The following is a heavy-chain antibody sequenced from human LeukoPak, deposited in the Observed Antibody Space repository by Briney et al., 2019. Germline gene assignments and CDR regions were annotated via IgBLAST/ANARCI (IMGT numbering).Heavy chain of an antibody. J-gene: IGHJ6*02. CDR3: AKEHDILTGYGMDV. Sequence: GGSLRLSCAASGFTFSSYAMSWVRQAPGKGLESVSTISGGRANTYYADSVKGRFTISRDNSKNTLYLQMNSLRAEDTAVYYCAKEHDILTGYGMDVWGQGTTVTVSS. V-gene: IGHV3-23*01. D-gene: IGHD3-9*01. CDR1: GFTFSSYA. CDR2: ISGGRANT.